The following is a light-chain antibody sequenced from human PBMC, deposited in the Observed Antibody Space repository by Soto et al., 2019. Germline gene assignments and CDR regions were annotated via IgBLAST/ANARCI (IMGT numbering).Light chain of an antibody. CDR1: QSISGS. Sequence: ENVLTQSPGTLSLSPGERATLSCRASQSISGSYLAWYQQKPGQAPRLLIYGASTRATGVPARFSGSGSGTEFTLTISSLQSEDFALYYCQQYNSWPLTFGGGTKVDIK. V-gene: IGKV3-15*01. CDR3: QQYNSWPLT. J-gene: IGKJ4*01. CDR2: GAS.